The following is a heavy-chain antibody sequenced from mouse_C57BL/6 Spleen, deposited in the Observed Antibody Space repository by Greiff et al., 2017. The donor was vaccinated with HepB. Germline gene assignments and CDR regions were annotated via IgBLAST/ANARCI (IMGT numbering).Heavy chain of an antibody. D-gene: IGHD1-1*01. CDR2: ISDGGSYT. J-gene: IGHJ2*01. CDR1: GFTFSSYA. V-gene: IGHV5-4*01. CDR3: ARDSGVLRLGYYFDY. Sequence: EVKLVESGGGLVKPGGSLKLSCAASGFTFSSYAMSWVRQTPEKRLEWVATISDGGSYTYYPDNVKGRFTISRDNAKNNLYLQMSHLKSEDTAMYYCARDSGVLRLGYYFDYWGQGTTLTVSS.